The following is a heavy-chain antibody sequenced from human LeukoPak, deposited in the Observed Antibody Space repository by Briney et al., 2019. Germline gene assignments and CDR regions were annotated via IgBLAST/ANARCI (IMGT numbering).Heavy chain of an antibody. Sequence: QPGGSLRLSCAASGFPFSDHEMNWVRQAPGKGLEWVSYISSSGSDKYYPDSVKGRFTISRDNAKNSLFPQMNSLRAEDTAVYYCARRTSGAFAIWGQGTKVTVSS. V-gene: IGHV3-48*03. J-gene: IGHJ3*02. CDR2: ISSSGSDK. CDR1: GFPFSDHE. CDR3: ARRTSGAFAI.